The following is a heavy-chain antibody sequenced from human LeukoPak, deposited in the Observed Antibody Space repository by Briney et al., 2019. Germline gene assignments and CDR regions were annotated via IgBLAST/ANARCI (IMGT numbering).Heavy chain of an antibody. J-gene: IGHJ6*02. CDR2: IYYSGST. V-gene: IGHV4-59*08. D-gene: IGHD6-13*01. CDR1: GGSISSYY. CDR3: ARLGMLIAAAGGGMDV. Sequence: SETLSLTCTVSGGSISSYYWSWIRQPPGKGLEWIGYIYYSGSTNYNPSLKSRVSISVDTSKNQFSLKLSSVTAADTAVYYCARLGMLIAAAGGGMDVWGQGTTVTVSS.